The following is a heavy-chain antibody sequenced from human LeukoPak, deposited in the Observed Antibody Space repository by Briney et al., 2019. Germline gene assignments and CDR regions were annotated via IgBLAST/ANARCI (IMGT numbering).Heavy chain of an antibody. CDR2: INPSGGST. CDR3: ARDGNGANWFDP. Sequence: ASVKVSCKASGYTFTSYGISWVRQAPGQGLEWMGIINPSGGSTSYAQKFQGRVTMTRDTSTSTVYMELSSLRSEDTAVYYCARDGNGANWFDPWGQGTLVTVSS. J-gene: IGHJ5*02. V-gene: IGHV1-46*01. D-gene: IGHD1-1*01. CDR1: GYTFTSYG.